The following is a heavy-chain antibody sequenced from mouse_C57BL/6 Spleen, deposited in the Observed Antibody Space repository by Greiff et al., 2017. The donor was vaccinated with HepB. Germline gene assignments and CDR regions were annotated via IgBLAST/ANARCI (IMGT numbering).Heavy chain of an antibody. D-gene: IGHD3-3*01. V-gene: IGHV1-81*01. Sequence: VKLQESGAELARPGASVKLSCKASGYTFTSYGISWVKQRTGQGLEWIGEIYPRSGNTYYNEKFKGKATLTADKSSSTAYMELRSLTSEDSAVYFCARRATDYWGQGTSVTVSS. CDR1: GYTFTSYG. J-gene: IGHJ4*01. CDR3: ARRATDY. CDR2: IYPRSGNT.